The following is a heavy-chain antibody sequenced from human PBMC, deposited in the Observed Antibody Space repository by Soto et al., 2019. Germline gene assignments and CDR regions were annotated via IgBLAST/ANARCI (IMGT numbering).Heavy chain of an antibody. CDR3: ARSDNRNSLYGVDV. CDR2: INPNSGGT. CDR1: GYTFTGYY. V-gene: IGHV1-2*04. J-gene: IGHJ6*02. D-gene: IGHD1-7*01. Sequence: ASVKVSCKASGYTFTGYYMHWVRQAPGQGLEWMGWINPNSGGTNYAQKFQGWVTMTRDTSISTAYMELSRLRSDDTAVYYCARSDNRNSLYGVDVWGQGTAVTVSS.